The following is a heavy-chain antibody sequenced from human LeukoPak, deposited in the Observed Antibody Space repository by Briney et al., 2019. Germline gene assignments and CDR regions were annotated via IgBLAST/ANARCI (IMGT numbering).Heavy chain of an antibody. Sequence: GGSLRLSCAASGFAFSSYAMSWVRQAPGKGLEWVSATSSSDAGTYHAESVRGRFTISRDNSKNTLYLQMNSLRADDAAVYYCARAPVTSCRGAFCYPFDIWGQGTLVTVSS. J-gene: IGHJ4*02. D-gene: IGHD2-15*01. CDR2: TSSSDAGT. CDR3: ARAPVTSCRGAFCYPFDI. CDR1: GFAFSSYA. V-gene: IGHV3-23*01.